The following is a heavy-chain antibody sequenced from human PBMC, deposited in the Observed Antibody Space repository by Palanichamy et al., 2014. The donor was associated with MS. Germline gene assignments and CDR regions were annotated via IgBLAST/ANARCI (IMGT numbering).Heavy chain of an antibody. J-gene: IGHJ4*02. V-gene: IGHV1-3*01. Sequence: QVQLVQSGAEVKKPGASVKVSCKASGYTFTSYAMHWVRQAPGQRLEWMGWINAGNGNTKYSQKFQGRVTITRDTSASTAYMELSSLRSEDTAVYYCARGGYDYVWGSYITQYYFDYWGQGTLVTVSS. CDR1: GYTFTSYA. D-gene: IGHD3-16*01. CDR2: INAGNGNT. CDR3: ARGGYDYVWGSYITQYYFDY.